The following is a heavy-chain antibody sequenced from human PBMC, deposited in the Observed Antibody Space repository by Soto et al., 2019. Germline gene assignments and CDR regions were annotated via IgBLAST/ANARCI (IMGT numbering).Heavy chain of an antibody. J-gene: IGHJ6*02. Sequence: GGSLRLSCAASGFTYSSYGMHWVRQAPGKGLEWVAVISYDGSNKYYADSVKGRFTISRDNSKNTLYLQMNSLRAEDTAVYYCAKGTGTTGYYGMDVWGQGTTVTVSS. V-gene: IGHV3-30*18. CDR3: AKGTGTTGYYGMDV. CDR2: ISYDGSNK. CDR1: GFTYSSYG. D-gene: IGHD1-7*01.